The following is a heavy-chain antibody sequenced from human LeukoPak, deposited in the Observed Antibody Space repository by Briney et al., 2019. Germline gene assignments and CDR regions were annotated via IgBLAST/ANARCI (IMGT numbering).Heavy chain of an antibody. CDR1: GGSISSGGYY. CDR2: IYYSGST. D-gene: IGHD5-24*01. Sequence: SETLSLTCTVSGGSISSGGYYWSWIRQHPGKGLEWIGYIYYSGSTYYNPSLKSRVTISVDTSKNQFSLKLSSVTAADTAVYYCARLITYNFISSYWYFDLWGRGTLVTVSS. J-gene: IGHJ2*01. CDR3: ARLITYNFISSYWYFDL. V-gene: IGHV4-31*03.